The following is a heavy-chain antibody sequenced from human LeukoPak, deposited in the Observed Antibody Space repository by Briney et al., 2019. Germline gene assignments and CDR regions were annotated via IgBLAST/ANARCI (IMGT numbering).Heavy chain of an antibody. Sequence: SETLSLTCTVSGCSISSYYWSWIHQPAGKGLEWICRIYTNVSTNYNPSLKSRVTISVDTSKNQFSLKLSSVTAADTAVYYCARHKKDDSSGYLIDYWGQGTLVTASS. V-gene: IGHV4-4*07. CDR3: ARHKKDDSSGYLIDY. CDR2: IYTNVST. D-gene: IGHD3-22*01. J-gene: IGHJ4*02. CDR1: GCSISSYY.